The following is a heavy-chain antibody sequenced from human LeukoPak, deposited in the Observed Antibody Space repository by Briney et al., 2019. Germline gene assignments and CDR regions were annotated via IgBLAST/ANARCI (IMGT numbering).Heavy chain of an antibody. V-gene: IGHV3-15*01. Sequence: GGSLRLSCAASGFTFSNAWMSWVRQAPGKGLEWVGRIKSKTDGGTTDYAAPVKGRFTISRDDSKNTLYLQMNSLKTEDTAVYYCTTVSGVVTAENPFDYWGQGTLVTVSS. CDR3: TTVSGVVTAENPFDY. CDR1: GFTFSNAW. CDR2: IKSKTDGGTT. D-gene: IGHD2-21*02. J-gene: IGHJ4*02.